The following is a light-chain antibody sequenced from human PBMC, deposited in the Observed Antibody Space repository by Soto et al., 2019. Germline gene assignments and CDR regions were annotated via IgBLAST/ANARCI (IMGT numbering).Light chain of an antibody. Sequence: EIVLTQPPGTLSLSPGERATISCRASQSVSSSYLACYPQHPGQPPRLLIYGASSRATGIPDRFSGSGSGTDFTLTISRLEPKDVVVFYRQQYNNWPPITFGGGTKVDIK. V-gene: IGKV3-20*01. CDR2: GAS. CDR3: QQYNNWPPIT. CDR1: QSVSSSY. J-gene: IGKJ4*01.